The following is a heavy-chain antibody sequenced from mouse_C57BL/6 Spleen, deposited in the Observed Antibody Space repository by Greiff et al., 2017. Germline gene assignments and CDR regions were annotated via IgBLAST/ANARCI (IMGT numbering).Heavy chain of an antibody. CDR3: ARGDYYGSSYRFAY. Sequence: VQLQQSGPGLVAPSQSLSITCTVSGFSLTSYAISWVRQPPGKGLEWLGVIWTGGGTNYNSALNSRLSISKDNSKSQVFLKMNSLQTDDTARYYCARGDYYGSSYRFAYWGQGTLVTVSA. V-gene: IGHV2-9-1*01. J-gene: IGHJ3*01. CDR2: IWTGGGT. CDR1: GFSLTSYA. D-gene: IGHD1-1*01.